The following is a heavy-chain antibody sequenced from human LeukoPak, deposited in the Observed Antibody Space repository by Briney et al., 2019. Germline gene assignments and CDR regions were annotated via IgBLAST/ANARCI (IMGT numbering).Heavy chain of an antibody. CDR2: LYYTGSTHNNPSLKSGST. CDR3: ARWPIHLGYCSGDRCHKWFDP. V-gene: IGHV4-61*08. D-gene: IGHD2-15*01. J-gene: IGHJ5*02. Sequence: SETLSLTCTVSGGSVSSGAYHWNWIRQPPGKGLEWIGYLYYTGSTHNNPSLKSGSTSYNPSLKSRVTISIDTSTNQFSLKLSSVTAADTAVYYCARWPIHLGYCSGDRCHKWFDPWGQGVLVAVSS. CDR1: GGSVSSGAYH.